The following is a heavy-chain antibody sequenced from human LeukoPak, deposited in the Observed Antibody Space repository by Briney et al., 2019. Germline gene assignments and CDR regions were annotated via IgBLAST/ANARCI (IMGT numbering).Heavy chain of an antibody. J-gene: IGHJ5*02. CDR2: IYYSGST. CDR1: GFTFSSYA. V-gene: IGHV4-39*01. CDR3: ARRDGGSYSARPGYNWFDP. D-gene: IGHD1-26*01. Sequence: GSLRLSCAASGFTFSSYAMSWVRQPPGKGLEWIGSIYYSGSTYYNPSLKSRVTISVDTSKNQFSLKLSSVTAADTAVYYCARRDGGSYSARPGYNWFDPWGQGTLVTVSS.